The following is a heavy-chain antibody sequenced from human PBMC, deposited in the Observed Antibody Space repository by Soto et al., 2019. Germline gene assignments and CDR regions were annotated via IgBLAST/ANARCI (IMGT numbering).Heavy chain of an antibody. Sequence: QVQLVQSGAEVKQHGASVRVSCKASGKTHTIYFIHWLRQAPGQGLEWMGWINSVSGGTNYAPRFRGRVSMTRDTSSATAFMDLSGLRSDDTAVYYCARGGSYYAHWGQGTLVTVSS. J-gene: IGHJ4*02. CDR2: INSVSGGT. D-gene: IGHD3-16*01. CDR1: GKTHTIYF. V-gene: IGHV1-2*02. CDR3: ARGGSYYAH.